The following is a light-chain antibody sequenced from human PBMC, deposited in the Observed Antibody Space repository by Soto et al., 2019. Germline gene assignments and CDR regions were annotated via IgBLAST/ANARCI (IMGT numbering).Light chain of an antibody. CDR1: QSISDW. J-gene: IGKJ1*01. CDR2: DAS. Sequence: DIQMTQSPSTLSASVGDRGTITCRASQSISDWLAWYQQKPGRAPKLLSYDASILESGVPSRFGGSGSGTDFALTISSLQPDDFATYYCQQYNSPSKTFGPGTKVDIK. CDR3: QQYNSPSKT. V-gene: IGKV1-5*01.